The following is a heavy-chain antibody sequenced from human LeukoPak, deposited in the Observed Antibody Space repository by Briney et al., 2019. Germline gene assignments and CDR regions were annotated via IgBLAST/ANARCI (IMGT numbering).Heavy chain of an antibody. CDR2: LYDDGAT. Sequence: GGSLRLSCAASGFTVSSSFMSWVRQAPGKGLEWVSVLYDDGATKYADSVKGRFTISRDNSENTLFLQMNSLRTEDTAVYYCARGLAVPDSYYFDYWGQGTLVTVSS. CDR1: GFTVSSSF. CDR3: ARGLAVPDSYYFDY. D-gene: IGHD6-19*01. V-gene: IGHV3-53*01. J-gene: IGHJ4*02.